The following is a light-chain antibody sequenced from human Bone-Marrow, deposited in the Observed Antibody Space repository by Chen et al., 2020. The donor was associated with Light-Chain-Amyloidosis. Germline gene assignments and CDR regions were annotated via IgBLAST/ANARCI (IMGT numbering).Light chain of an antibody. V-gene: IGLV3-25*03. CDR3: QSADSSGTYEVI. J-gene: IGLJ2*01. Sequence: SYEPTQPPSVSVSPGQTARITCSGDDLPTKYAYWYQQKPGQAPVLVIHRDTERPSGISERVSGSSSGTTATLTISGVQAEDEADYHCQSADSSGTYEVIFGGGTKLTVL. CDR2: RDT. CDR1: DLPTKY.